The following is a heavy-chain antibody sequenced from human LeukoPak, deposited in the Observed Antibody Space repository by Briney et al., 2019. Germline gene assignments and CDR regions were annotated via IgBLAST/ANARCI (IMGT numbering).Heavy chain of an antibody. CDR3: ARDNTAYCGGDCYPHFDY. V-gene: IGHV3-30*04. Sequence: PGGSLRLSCAASGFTFSDYAMHWVRQAPGKGLEWVAVIFYDGSTKYYADSVKGRFTISRDNSENTLFLQMDSLRTGDTALYYCARDNTAYCGGDCYPHFDYWGQGTLVTVSS. CDR2: IFYDGSTK. J-gene: IGHJ4*02. CDR1: GFTFSDYA. D-gene: IGHD2-21*02.